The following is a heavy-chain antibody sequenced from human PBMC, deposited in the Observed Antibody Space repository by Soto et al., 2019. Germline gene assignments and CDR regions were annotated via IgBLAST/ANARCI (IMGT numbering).Heavy chain of an antibody. D-gene: IGHD2-15*01. J-gene: IGHJ6*02. CDR1: GGTFSSYA. V-gene: IGHV1-69*12. CDR3: ASVETQRYYYGMYV. Sequence: QVQLVQSGAEVKKPGSSVKVSCKASGGTFSSYAISWVRQAPGQGLAWMGGLIPIFGTADYAQKFQGRVTITADESTSTAYRELSTLRSEDTAVYYCASVETQRYYYGMYVWGQGTTVTASS. CDR2: LIPIFGTA.